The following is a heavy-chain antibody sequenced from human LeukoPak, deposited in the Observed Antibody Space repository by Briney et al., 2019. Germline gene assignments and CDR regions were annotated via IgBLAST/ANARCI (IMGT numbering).Heavy chain of an antibody. J-gene: IGHJ5*02. CDR1: GDSISTDDYY. CDR3: ARREARETVIDP. CDR2: IYTSGST. V-gene: IGHV4-61*02. Sequence: PSETLSLTCTVSGDSISTDDYYWSWIRQPAGKGLEWIGRIYTSGSTNYNPSLKSRVTISVDTSKNQFSLKLSSVTAADTAVYYCARREARETVIDPWGQGTLVTVSS. D-gene: IGHD1-1*01.